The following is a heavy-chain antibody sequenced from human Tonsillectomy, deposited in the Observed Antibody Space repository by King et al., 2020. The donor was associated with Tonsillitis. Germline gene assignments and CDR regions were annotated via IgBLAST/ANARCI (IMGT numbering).Heavy chain of an antibody. D-gene: IGHD3-22*01. V-gene: IGHV4-59*01. CDR3: ARGGYYDSSGYTPRYYFDY. CDR1: GGSISSYY. Sequence: VQLQESGPGLVKPSETLSLTCTVSGGSISSYYWSWIRQPPGKGLEWIGYIYYSGSTNYNPSLKSRVTISVDTSKNQFSLKLSSVTAADTAVYYCARGGYYDSSGYTPRYYFDYWGQGTLVTVSS. CDR2: IYYSGST. J-gene: IGHJ4*02.